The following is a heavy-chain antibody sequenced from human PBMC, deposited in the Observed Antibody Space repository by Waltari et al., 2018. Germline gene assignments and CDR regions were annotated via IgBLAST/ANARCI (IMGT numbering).Heavy chain of an antibody. V-gene: IGHV3-43D*03. CDR3: AKGARDFWSKVMDV. D-gene: IGHD3-3*01. CDR2: ISWDGGST. J-gene: IGHJ6*04. CDR1: GFTFDDYA. Sequence: EVQLVESGGVVVQPGGSLRLSCAASGFTFDDYAMHWVRQAPGKGLEWVSLISWDGGSTYYADSVKGRFTISRDNSKNSLYLQMNSLRAEDTALYYCAKGARDFWSKVMDVWGKGTTVTISS.